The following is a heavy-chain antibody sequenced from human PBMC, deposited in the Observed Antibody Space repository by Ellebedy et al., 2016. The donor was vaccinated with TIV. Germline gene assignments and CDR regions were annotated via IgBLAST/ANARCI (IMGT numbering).Heavy chain of an antibody. CDR3: ARGDIVVVVAATYYYGMDV. V-gene: IGHV4-39*07. CDR2: INHSGST. Sequence: SETLSLTCTVSGGSISSSSYYWGWIRQPPGKGLEWIGEINHSGSTNYNPSLKSRVTISVDTSKNQFSLKLSSVTAADTAVYYCARGDIVVVVAATYYYGMDVWGQGTTVTVSS. J-gene: IGHJ6*02. D-gene: IGHD2-15*01. CDR1: GGSISSSSYY.